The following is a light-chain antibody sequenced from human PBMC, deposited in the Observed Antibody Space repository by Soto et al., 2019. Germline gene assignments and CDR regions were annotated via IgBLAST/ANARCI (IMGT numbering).Light chain of an antibody. J-gene: IGKJ1*01. CDR3: MQSLQTPPWT. Sequence: DILVTQSPLSLPVTPGEPASISCRSSQSLLQTNGYTYLDWYLQKPGQSPQLLIYLTSIRASGVPDRFSGSGSGTEFTLKISKVEAEDVGVYYCMQSLQTPPWTFGPGTKVDIK. CDR2: LTS. V-gene: IGKV2-28*01. CDR1: QSLLQTNGYTY.